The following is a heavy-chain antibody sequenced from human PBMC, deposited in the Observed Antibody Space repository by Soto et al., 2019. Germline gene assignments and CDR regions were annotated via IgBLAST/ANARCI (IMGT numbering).Heavy chain of an antibody. D-gene: IGHD1-1*01. CDR1: GYTFTTYD. V-gene: IGHV1-8*01. Sequence: QVQLVQSGAEVTKPGASVKVSCRASGYTFTTYDINWVRQATGQGLEWMGWMSPNSGATGYAQKLQGSVNMTRDTAISTAYMELSNLRSEDTAIYCCARGVDAGVDVWGQGTTVTVSS. CDR2: MSPNSGAT. J-gene: IGHJ6*02. CDR3: ARGVDAGVDV.